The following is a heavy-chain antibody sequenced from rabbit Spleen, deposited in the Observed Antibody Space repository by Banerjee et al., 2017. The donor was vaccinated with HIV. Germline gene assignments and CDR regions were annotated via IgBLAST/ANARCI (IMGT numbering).Heavy chain of an antibody. J-gene: IGHJ6*01. Sequence: QEQLVESGGGLVQPGGSLKLSCKASGFSFSDRDVMCWVRQAPGKGLEWIACINTATGKAVYANWAKGRFTISKTSSTTVTLQMTRLTAADTATYFCARDTSSSFSSYGMDLWGPGTLVTVS. CDR1: GFSFSDRDV. CDR3: ARDTSSSFSSYGMDL. D-gene: IGHD1-1*01. V-gene: IGHV1S45*01. CDR2: INTATGKA.